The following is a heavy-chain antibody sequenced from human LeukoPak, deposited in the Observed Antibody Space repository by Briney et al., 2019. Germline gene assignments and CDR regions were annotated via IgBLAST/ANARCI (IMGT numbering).Heavy chain of an antibody. V-gene: IGHV1-18*01. Sequence: ASVKVSCKASGYTFSDHGMSWVRQAPGQGLEWMGWIQAYNGVTTYAQKVQGRVTMTADTSTGTAYMDLRNLRSDDTAVYYCARVWVERDYYYDSNAYYYTDYWGQGTLVTVSA. CDR1: GYTFSDHG. CDR3: ARVWVERDYYYDSNAYYYTDY. CDR2: IQAYNGVT. J-gene: IGHJ4*02. D-gene: IGHD3-22*01.